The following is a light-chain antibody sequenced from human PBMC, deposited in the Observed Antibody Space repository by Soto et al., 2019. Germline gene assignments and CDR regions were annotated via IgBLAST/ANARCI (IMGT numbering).Light chain of an antibody. CDR3: KQRSNWPPT. J-gene: IGKJ4*01. CDR1: QSVSSY. V-gene: IGKV3-11*01. CDR2: DAY. Sequence: EIVMTQSPATLSVSPGEGATLSCRASQSVSSYLAWYQQKPGQAPRLLMYDAYNRAAGIQARFSGSGSGTDFTLTISSLEPEDFAVYYCKQRSNWPPTFGGGTKVDIK.